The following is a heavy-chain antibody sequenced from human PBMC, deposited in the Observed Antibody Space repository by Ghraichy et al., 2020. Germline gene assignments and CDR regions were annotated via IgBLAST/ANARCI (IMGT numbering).Heavy chain of an antibody. J-gene: IGHJ2*01. CDR1: GGSFSGYY. V-gene: IGHV4-34*01. D-gene: IGHD1-26*01. CDR2: INHSGST. Sequence: SETLSLTCAVYGGSFSGYYWSWIRQPPGKGLEWIGEINHSGSTNYNPSLKSRVTISVDTSKNQFSLKLSSVTAADTAVYYCARGSQFRGATNWYFDLWGRGTLVTVSS. CDR3: ARGSQFRGATNWYFDL.